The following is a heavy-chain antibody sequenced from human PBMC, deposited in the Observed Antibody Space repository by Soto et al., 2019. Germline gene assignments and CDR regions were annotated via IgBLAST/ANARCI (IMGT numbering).Heavy chain of an antibody. CDR1: GFTFSSYA. V-gene: IGHV3-23*01. CDR2: ISGSGGST. J-gene: IGHJ4*02. D-gene: IGHD1-20*01. CDR3: AKDHNWNDVVPGDY. Sequence: GGSLRLSCAASGFTFSSYAMSWVRQALGKGLEWVSAISGSGGSTYYADSVKGRFTISRDNSKNTLYLQMNSLRAEDTAVYYCAKDHNWNDVVPGDYWGQGTLVTVSS.